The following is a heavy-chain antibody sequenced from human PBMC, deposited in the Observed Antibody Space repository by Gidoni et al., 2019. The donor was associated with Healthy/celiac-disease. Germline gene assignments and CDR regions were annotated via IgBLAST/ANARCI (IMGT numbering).Heavy chain of an antibody. D-gene: IGHD6-19*01. CDR3: ARGPGVAGPMYNWFDP. V-gene: IGHV6-1*01. CDR1: GPSVSRNLAA. CDR2: TYHRSKWYN. Sequence: QVQLQQSGPGLGTPSQPLSLPRPISGPSVSRNLAAWNWIRPSPSRGLEWLGRTYHRSKWYNDYAVSVKSRITINPDTSKNQFSLQLNSVTPEDTAVYYCARGPGVAGPMYNWFDPWGQGTLGTVSS. J-gene: IGHJ5*02.